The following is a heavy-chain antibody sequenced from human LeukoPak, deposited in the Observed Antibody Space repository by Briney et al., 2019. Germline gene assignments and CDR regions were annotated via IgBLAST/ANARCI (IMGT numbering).Heavy chain of an antibody. D-gene: IGHD6-6*01. CDR3: AKDTYSSSLSCAFDI. V-gene: IGHV3-7*01. CDR2: IKQDGSEK. CDR1: GFTFSSYW. J-gene: IGHJ3*02. Sequence: GGSLRLSCAASGFTFSSYWMSWVRQAPGKGLEWVANIKQDGSEKYYVDSVKGRFTISRDNAKNSLYLQMNSLRAEDTAVYYCAKDTYSSSLSCAFDIWGQGTMVTVSS.